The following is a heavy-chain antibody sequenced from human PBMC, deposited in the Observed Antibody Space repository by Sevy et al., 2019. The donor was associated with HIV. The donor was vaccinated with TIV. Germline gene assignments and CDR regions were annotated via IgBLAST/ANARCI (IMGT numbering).Heavy chain of an antibody. V-gene: IGHV3-48*02. CDR1: GFTFSSYS. Sequence: GGSLRLSCAASGFTFSSYSMNWVRQAPGKGLEWVSYISSSSSTIYYADSVKGRFTISRDNAKNSLYLQMNSLRDEDTAVYYCARDAYVWGRPIYYGMDVWGQGTTVTVSS. CDR2: ISSSSSTI. J-gene: IGHJ6*02. D-gene: IGHD3-16*01. CDR3: ARDAYVWGRPIYYGMDV.